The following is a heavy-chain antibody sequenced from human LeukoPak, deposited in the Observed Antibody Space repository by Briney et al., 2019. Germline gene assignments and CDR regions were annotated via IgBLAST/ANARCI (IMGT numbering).Heavy chain of an antibody. CDR2: INQSGST. Sequence: PSETLSLTCAVYGGSFSGYYGSWVRHPPGKGLEWIGEINQSGSTNYNPSLKSRVTISVDTAKNQFSLRLRSATAADTALYYCVRHFRYGWNEPFGYWGQGSLVTVSP. CDR3: VRHFRYGWNEPFGY. V-gene: IGHV4-34*01. J-gene: IGHJ4*02. CDR1: GGSFSGYY. D-gene: IGHD1-20*01.